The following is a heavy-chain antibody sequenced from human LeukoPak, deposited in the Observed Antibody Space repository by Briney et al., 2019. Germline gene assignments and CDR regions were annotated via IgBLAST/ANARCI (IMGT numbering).Heavy chain of an antibody. Sequence: SETLSLTCTVSGGSISSYYWSWIRQPPGKGLEWIGYIYYSGSTNYNPSLRSRVTMSVDTSKNQFSLKLSSVTAADTAVYYCARDKWGVGYGDYELTAFDIWGQGTMVTVSS. D-gene: IGHD4-17*01. CDR1: GGSISSYY. V-gene: IGHV4-59*12. CDR3: ARDKWGVGYGDYELTAFDI. CDR2: IYYSGST. J-gene: IGHJ3*02.